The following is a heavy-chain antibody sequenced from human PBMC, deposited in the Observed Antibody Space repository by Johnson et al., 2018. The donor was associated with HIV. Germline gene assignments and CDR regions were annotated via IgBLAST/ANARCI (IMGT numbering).Heavy chain of an antibody. D-gene: IGHD6-19*01. CDR3: ARKAPPKYSSGWFDAFDI. CDR2: ISASGGST. V-gene: IGHV3-23*04. J-gene: IGHJ3*02. CDR1: GFTFDDYT. Sequence: DVQVVESGGGLVQPGRSLRLSCAASGFTFDDYTMHWVRQAPGKGLEWVSGISASGGSTYYADSVKGRFTISRDNSKNTLYLQINSLRADDTALYYCARKAPPKYSSGWFDAFDIWGQGTMVTVSS.